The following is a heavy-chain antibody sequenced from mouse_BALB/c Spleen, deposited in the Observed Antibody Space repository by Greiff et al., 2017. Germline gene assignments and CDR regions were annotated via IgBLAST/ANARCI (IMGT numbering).Heavy chain of an antibody. D-gene: IGHD2-1*01. J-gene: IGHJ2*01. CDR2: IDPANGNT. V-gene: IGHV14-1*02. CDR1: GFNIKDYY. CDR3: ARGGYYGNPFDY. Sequence: EVQLQESGAELVRPGALVKLSCKASGFNIKDYYMHWVKQRPEQGLEWIGRIDPANGNTKYDPKFQGKATITADTSSNTAYLQLSSLTSEDTAVYYCARGGYYGNPFDYWGQGTTLTVSS.